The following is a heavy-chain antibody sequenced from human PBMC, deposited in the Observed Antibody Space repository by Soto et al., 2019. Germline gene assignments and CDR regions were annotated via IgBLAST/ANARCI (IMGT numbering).Heavy chain of an antibody. D-gene: IGHD6-19*01. V-gene: IGHV4-34*01. CDR2: INHSGST. Sequence: SETLSLTCAVYGGSFSGYYWSWIRQPPGKGLEWIGEINHSGSTNYNPSLKSRVTISVDTSKNQFPLKLSSVTAADTAVYYCARGNSSGWYDLYYYYYGMDVWGQGTTVTVSS. CDR1: GGSFSGYY. J-gene: IGHJ6*02. CDR3: ARGNSSGWYDLYYYYYGMDV.